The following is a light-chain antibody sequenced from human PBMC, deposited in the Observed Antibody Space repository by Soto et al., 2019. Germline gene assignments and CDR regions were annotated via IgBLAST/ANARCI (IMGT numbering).Light chain of an antibody. CDR1: ESISSH. CDR2: KAS. J-gene: IGKJ1*01. V-gene: IGKV1-39*01. Sequence: TRSPAQVSASISDRVTSTGWASESISSHLNWYQQKPGKAPRLLIKKASTLHSGIPPRFSGSGSGTDFTLTISGLQPEDFATYYCQQSYDNLWTFGQGTKVDIK. CDR3: QQSYDNLWT.